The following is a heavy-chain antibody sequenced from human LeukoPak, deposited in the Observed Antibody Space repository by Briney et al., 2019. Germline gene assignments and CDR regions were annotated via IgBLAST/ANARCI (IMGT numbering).Heavy chain of an antibody. CDR3: ATEYSSSPHY. V-gene: IGHV4-34*01. J-gene: IGHJ4*02. Sequence: SETLSLTCAVYGGSFSGYYWSWIRQPPGKGLECIGEINHSGSTNYNPSLKSRVTISVDTSKNQFSLKLSSVTAADTAVYYCATEYSSSPHYWGQGALVTVSS. CDR2: INHSGST. D-gene: IGHD3-22*01. CDR1: GGSFSGYY.